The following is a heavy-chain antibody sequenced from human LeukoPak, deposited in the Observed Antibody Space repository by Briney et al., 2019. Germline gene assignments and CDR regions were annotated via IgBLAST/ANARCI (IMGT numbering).Heavy chain of an antibody. Sequence: SETLSLTCTVSGGSIGSSSYYWGWIRQPPGKGLEWIGSIYYSGSTYYNPSLKSRVTISVDTSKNQFSLKLSSVTAADTAVYYCARGMIAAAGPNDYWGQGTLVTVSS. V-gene: IGHV4-39*07. J-gene: IGHJ4*02. CDR1: GGSIGSSSYY. CDR2: IYYSGST. D-gene: IGHD6-13*01. CDR3: ARGMIAAAGPNDY.